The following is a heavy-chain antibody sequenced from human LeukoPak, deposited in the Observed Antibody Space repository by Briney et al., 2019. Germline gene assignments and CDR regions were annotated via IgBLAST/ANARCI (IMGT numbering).Heavy chain of an antibody. D-gene: IGHD1-14*01. CDR2: IIPIFGTA. CDR3: ARGTGGLNYYYYYYVDV. J-gene: IGHJ6*03. CDR1: GYTFTGYY. Sequence: HEASVKVSCKASGYTFTGYYMHWVRQAPGQGLEWMGGIIPIFGTANYAQKFQGRVTITADESTSTAYMELSSLRSEDTAVYYCARGTGGLNYYYYYYVDVWGKGTTVTVSS. V-gene: IGHV1-69*13.